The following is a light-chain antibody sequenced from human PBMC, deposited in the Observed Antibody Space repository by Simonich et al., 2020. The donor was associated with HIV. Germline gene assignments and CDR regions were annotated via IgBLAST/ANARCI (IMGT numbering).Light chain of an antibody. V-gene: IGKV4-1*01. J-gene: IGKJ1*01. CDR1: QSVLYSSNNKNY. CDR3: QQFYTTPWT. CDR2: WAS. Sequence: DIVMTQSPDSLAVSLGERATINCNSSQSVLYSSNNKNYLLWYQQKPGQPPNLLIYWASTRKSGVPDRFRGSGSGTDFTLTISSLQAEDVAVYYCQQFYTTPWTFGQGTKVEIK.